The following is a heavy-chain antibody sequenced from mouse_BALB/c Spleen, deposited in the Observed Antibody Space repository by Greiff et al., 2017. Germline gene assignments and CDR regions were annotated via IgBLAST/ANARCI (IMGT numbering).Heavy chain of an antibody. CDR1: GYTFTSYW. Sequence: VQLQQSGTVLARPGASVKMSCKASGYTFTSYWLHWVKQRPGQGLEWTGAMYPGNSDTSYNQKFTGKAKLTAVTSTSTAYMELSSLTNEDSAVYYCTRGTGAMDDWGQGTSVTVAS. V-gene: IGHV1-5*01. CDR3: TRGTGAMDD. J-gene: IGHJ4*01. D-gene: IGHD3-3*01. CDR2: MYPGNSDT.